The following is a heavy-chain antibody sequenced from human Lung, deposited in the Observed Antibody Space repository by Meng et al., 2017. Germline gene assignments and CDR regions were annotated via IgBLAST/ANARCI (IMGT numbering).Heavy chain of an antibody. V-gene: IGHV3-15*01. CDR3: TTDLPFTERGVITT. Sequence: GESLKISCVASGGIFRNLWMTWVRQAPGKGLEWVGRIKSKVNGGTTDFAAPVKGRFSISRDDPENTLYLQMNSLKIEDTAVYYCTTDLPFTERGVITTWGQGTLVTVSS. D-gene: IGHD3-16*02. CDR2: IKSKVNGGTT. CDR1: GGIFRNLW. J-gene: IGHJ5*02.